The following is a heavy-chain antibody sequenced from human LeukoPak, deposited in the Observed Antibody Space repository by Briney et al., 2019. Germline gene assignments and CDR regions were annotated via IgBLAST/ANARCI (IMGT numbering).Heavy chain of an antibody. CDR2: IYHSGSN. D-gene: IGHD5-18*01. J-gene: IGHJ4*02. CDR3: VSGGYTSPFDY. CDR1: GDSVSSSNW. Sequence: PSETLSLTCAVSGDSVSSSNWWTWVRQAPGKGLEWIGEIYHSGSNNYNPSLRSRVTMSVDKSENQFSLKMTSVTAADTAVYYCVSGGYTSPFDYWGQGILVTVSS. V-gene: IGHV4-4*02.